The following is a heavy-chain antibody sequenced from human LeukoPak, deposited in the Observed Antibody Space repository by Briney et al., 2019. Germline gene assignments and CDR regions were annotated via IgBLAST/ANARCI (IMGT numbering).Heavy chain of an antibody. Sequence: SETLSLTCAVYGRSFSCYYWSWIRQPPGKGREWIGEINHSGSTNYNPYLKSRVTISVATSQNQFSLKLSSVTAADTAVYSWARGYSFDYWGQGTLVTVSS. CDR2: INHSGST. CDR3: ARGYSFDY. J-gene: IGHJ4*02. D-gene: IGHD4-11*01. V-gene: IGHV4-34*01. CDR1: GRSFSCYY.